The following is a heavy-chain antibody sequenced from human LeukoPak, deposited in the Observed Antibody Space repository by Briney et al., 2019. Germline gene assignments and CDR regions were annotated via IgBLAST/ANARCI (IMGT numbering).Heavy chain of an antibody. CDR3: ASYGSGSYAFDI. J-gene: IGHJ3*02. CDR2: IYTSGST. V-gene: IGHV4-38-2*01. Sequence: PSETLSLTCAVSGYSISSGYYWGWIRQPPGKGLEWIGRIYTSGSTDYNPSLKSRVTISVDTSKNQFSLKLSSVTAADTAVYYCASYGSGSYAFDIWGQGTMVTVSS. D-gene: IGHD3-10*01. CDR1: GYSISSGYY.